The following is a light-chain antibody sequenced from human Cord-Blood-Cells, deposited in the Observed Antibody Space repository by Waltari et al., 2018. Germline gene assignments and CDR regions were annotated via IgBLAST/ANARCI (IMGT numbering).Light chain of an antibody. J-gene: IGLJ2*01. CDR1: KLGDQY. Sequence: SYELTQPPSVSVSPGQTASITCSGDKLGDQYACWYQQKRGQSPVLVIYQNSKRPSGIPERFSGSNSGNTATLTISGTQAMDEADYYCQAWDSSTVVFGGGTKLTVL. CDR3: QAWDSSTVV. V-gene: IGLV3-1*01. CDR2: QNS.